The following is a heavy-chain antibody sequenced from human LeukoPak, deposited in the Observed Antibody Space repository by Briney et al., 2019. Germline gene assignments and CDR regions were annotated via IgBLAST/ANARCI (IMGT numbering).Heavy chain of an antibody. CDR2: INSSGGRR. CDR1: KFTFCNYA. D-gene: IGHD2-15*01. CDR3: AKGGVVHAFDI. J-gene: IGHJ3*02. V-gene: IGHV3-23*01. Sequence: GGSLRLSCAASKFTFCNYAMSWVRQAPGKGLEWVSAINSSGGRRYYADSVKGRFTISRDNSKNTLYLQMNSLRAEDTAVYYCAKGGVVHAFDIWGQGTMVTVSS.